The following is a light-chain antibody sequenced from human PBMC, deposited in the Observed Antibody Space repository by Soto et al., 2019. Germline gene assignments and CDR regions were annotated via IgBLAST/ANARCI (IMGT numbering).Light chain of an antibody. CDR3: QQRNIRHPVT. Sequence: EILFTQSPGTLSLSPGERATLSCRASQSVSSSYLAWYQQKPGQAPRLLIYGPSSRATGIPDRFSGSVSGTDFTLTISSLEPEDSAIYYCQQRNIRHPVTFGQGTRLEIK. V-gene: IGKV3D-20*02. CDR1: QSVSSSY. J-gene: IGKJ5*01. CDR2: GPS.